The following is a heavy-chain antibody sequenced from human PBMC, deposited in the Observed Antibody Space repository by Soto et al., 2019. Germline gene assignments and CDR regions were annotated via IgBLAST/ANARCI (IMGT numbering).Heavy chain of an antibody. Sequence: ASVKVSCKASGYTFTGYYMHWVRQAPGQGLEWMGWINPNSGGTNYAQKFQGWVTMTRDTSISTAYMELSRLRSDDTAVYYCARGDGSGGSCYSSSAFDIWGQGTMVTVSS. V-gene: IGHV1-2*04. CDR2: INPNSGGT. CDR1: GYTFTGYY. D-gene: IGHD2-15*01. CDR3: ARGDGSGGSCYSSSAFDI. J-gene: IGHJ3*02.